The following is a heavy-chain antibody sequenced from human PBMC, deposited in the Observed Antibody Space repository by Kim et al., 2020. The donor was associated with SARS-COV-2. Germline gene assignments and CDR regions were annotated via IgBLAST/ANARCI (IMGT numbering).Heavy chain of an antibody. CDR3: ATPAGYLTDYYYGMDV. D-gene: IGHD1-26*01. V-gene: IGHV1-18*01. CDR2: ISAYNGNT. J-gene: IGHJ6*02. CDR1: GYTFTSYG. Sequence: ASVKVSCKASGYTFTSYGISWVRQAPGQGLEWMGWISAYNGNTNYAQKLQGRVTMTTDTSTSTAYMELRSLGSDDTAVYYCATPAGYLTDYYYGMDVWGQGTTVTVSS.